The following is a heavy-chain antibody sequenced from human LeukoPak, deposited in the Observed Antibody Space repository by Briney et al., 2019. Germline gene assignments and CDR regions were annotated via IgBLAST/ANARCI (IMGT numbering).Heavy chain of an antibody. D-gene: IGHD1-14*01. CDR2: IYYSGST. V-gene: IGHV4-59*12. CDR1: GGSISGYY. Sequence: PSETLSLTCTVSGGSISGYYWSWIRQPPGKGLEWIGYIYYSGSTNYDPSLKSRVTISVDTSKSQFSLNLSSVTAADTAVYYCAREGFKPDNWFDPWGQGTLVTVSS. J-gene: IGHJ5*02. CDR3: AREGFKPDNWFDP.